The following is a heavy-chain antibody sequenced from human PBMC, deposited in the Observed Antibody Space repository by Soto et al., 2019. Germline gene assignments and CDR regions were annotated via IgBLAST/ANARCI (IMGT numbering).Heavy chain of an antibody. J-gene: IGHJ4*02. V-gene: IGHV3-7*05. CDR3: ATYCSSSSCRSY. CDR1: GFTFSSYW. Sequence: GGSLRLSCAASGFTFSSYWMSWVRQAPGKGLEWVANIKQDGSEKYYVGSVEGRFTISRDNAGNSLYLQMDSLRVEDTAVYYCATYCSSSSCRSYWGQGT. CDR2: IKQDGSEK. D-gene: IGHD2-2*01.